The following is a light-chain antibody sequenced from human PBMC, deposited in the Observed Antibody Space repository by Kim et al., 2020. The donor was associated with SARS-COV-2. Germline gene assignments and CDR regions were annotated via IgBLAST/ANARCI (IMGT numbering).Light chain of an antibody. CDR1: RAISSWY. V-gene: IGKV3-20*01. J-gene: IGKJ5*01. CDR3: QQYGGSVFT. CDR2: GAS. Sequence: SPAQGPSHAYRSSRAISSWYLSWYKHKTGQAPSLLIHGASSRATGIPDRFSGSGSGTDFTLAISRLEPEDSAIYYCQQYGGSVFTFGQRTRLEIK.